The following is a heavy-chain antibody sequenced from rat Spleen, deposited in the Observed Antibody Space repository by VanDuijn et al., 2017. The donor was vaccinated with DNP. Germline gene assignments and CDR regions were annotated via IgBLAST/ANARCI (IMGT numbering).Heavy chain of an antibody. J-gene: IGHJ4*01. CDR2: ITSIGGTT. Sequence: EVQLVESGGDLVQPGRSLKLSCVASGFTFNNYLMTWIRQVPGKGLEWVASITSIGGTTYYPDSVKGRFTISRDNAKNTLYLQMDSLRSEDTATYYCATQGLPMDHYAMDAWGQGTSVTVSS. V-gene: IGHV5-31*01. CDR3: ATQGLPMDHYAMDA. D-gene: IGHD1-12*02. CDR1: GFTFNNYL.